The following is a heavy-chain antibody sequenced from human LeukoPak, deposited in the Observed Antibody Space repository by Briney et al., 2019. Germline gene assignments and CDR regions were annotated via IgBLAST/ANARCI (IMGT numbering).Heavy chain of an antibody. V-gene: IGHV6-1*01. D-gene: IGHD3-16*01. CDR1: GDSVSSNSAT. J-gene: IGHJ3*02. CDR2: TYYRSKWYN. Sequence: SQTLSLTCAISGDSVSSNSATWNWLRQSPSRGLEWLGGTYYRSKWYNDYAVSVKSRITVTPDTSKNQFSLQLNSVTPDDTAVYYCARDTGDAISTFDIWGQGTMVTVSS. CDR3: ARDTGDAISTFDI.